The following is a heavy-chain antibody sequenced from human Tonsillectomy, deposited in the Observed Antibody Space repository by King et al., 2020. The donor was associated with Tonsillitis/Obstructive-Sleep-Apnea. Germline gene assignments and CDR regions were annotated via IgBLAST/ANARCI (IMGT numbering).Heavy chain of an antibody. CDR3: AKGGGRGVVVPNWFDP. Sequence: VQLVESGGGLVQPGRSLRLSCAASGFTFDNYAMHWVRQAPGKGLEWVSGISWNSGSIGYADSMKGRFTISRDNAKNSLYLQMNSLRAEDTALYYCAKGGGRGVVVPNWFDPWGQGTLVTVSS. V-gene: IGHV3-9*01. CDR2: ISWNSGSI. D-gene: IGHD2-15*01. J-gene: IGHJ5*02. CDR1: GFTFDNYA.